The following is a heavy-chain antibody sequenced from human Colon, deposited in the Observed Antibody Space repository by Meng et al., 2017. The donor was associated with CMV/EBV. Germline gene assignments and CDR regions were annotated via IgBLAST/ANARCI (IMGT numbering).Heavy chain of an antibody. CDR3: ARDGAPYGENYWYFDL. Sequence: QLQLQESGPXLVKPXXXLSLTCTXSGGSISSSSYYWGWIRQPPGKGLEWIGSIYYSGSTYYNPSLKSRVTISVDTSKNQFSLKLSSVTAADTAVYYCARDGAPYGENYWYFDLWGRGTLVTVSS. V-gene: IGHV4-39*07. CDR2: IYYSGST. D-gene: IGHD4-17*01. CDR1: GGSISSSSYY. J-gene: IGHJ2*01.